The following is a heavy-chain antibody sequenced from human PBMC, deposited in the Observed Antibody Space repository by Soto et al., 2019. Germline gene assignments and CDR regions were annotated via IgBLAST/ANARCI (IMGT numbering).Heavy chain of an antibody. CDR3: ARVDYYGSGSYYGDYYMDV. V-gene: IGHV3-7*04. CDR2: RKQDGSEK. J-gene: IGHJ6*03. D-gene: IGHD3-10*01. Sequence: GGSLRLSCAASGFTFSSYWMSWVRQAPGKGLEWVANRKQDGSEKYYVDSVKGRFTISRDNAKNSLYLQMNSLRAEDTAVYYCARVDYYGSGSYYGDYYMDVWGKGTTVTVSS. CDR1: GFTFSSYW.